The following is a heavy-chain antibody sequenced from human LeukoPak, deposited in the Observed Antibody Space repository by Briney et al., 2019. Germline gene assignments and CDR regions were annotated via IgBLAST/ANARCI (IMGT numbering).Heavy chain of an antibody. CDR1: GFTFSSYA. V-gene: IGHV3-30-3*01. CDR2: ISYDGSNK. D-gene: IGHD2-15*01. J-gene: IGHJ1*01. Sequence: GGSLRLSCEASGFTFSSYAMHWVRQAPGKGLEWVAVISYDGSNKYYADSVKGRFTISRDNSKNTLYLQMNSLRAEDTAVYYCARAGGGNAEYFQHWGQGTLVTVSS. CDR3: ARAGGGNAEYFQH.